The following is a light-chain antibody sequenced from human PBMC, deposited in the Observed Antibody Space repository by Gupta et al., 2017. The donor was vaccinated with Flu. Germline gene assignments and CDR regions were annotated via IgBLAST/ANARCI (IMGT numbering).Light chain of an antibody. CDR1: QTISNY. CDR3: LQGVTTPLT. J-gene: IGKJ3*01. CDR2: SAS. V-gene: IGKV1-39*01. Sequence: GDRVTITCRADQTISNYLSWYQQKPGKAPRLLISSASHLESGVPSRFRGSGSGTSFTLTIDSLQPDDFATYYCLQGVTTPLTFGPGTNVHIQ.